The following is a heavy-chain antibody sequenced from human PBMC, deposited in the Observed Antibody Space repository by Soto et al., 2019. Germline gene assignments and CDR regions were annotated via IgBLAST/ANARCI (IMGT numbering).Heavy chain of an antibody. J-gene: IGHJ3*02. D-gene: IGHD4-17*01. CDR3: ARDRDYGEALGMVDI. Sequence: GGSLRLSCAASGFTFSSYAMHWVRQAPGKGLEWVAVISYDGSNKYYADSVKGRFTISRDNSKNTLYLQMNSLRAEDTAVYYCARDRDYGEALGMVDIWGQGTMVTVSS. V-gene: IGHV3-30-3*01. CDR1: GFTFSSYA. CDR2: ISYDGSNK.